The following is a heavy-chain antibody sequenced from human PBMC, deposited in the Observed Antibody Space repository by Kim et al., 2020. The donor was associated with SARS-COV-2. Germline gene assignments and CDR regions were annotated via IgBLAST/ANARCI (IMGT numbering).Heavy chain of an antibody. CDR2: IYYSGST. CDR1: GGSISSGGYY. Sequence: SETLSLTCTVSGGSISSGGYYWSWIRQHPGKGLEWIGYIYYSGSTYYNPSLKSRVTISVDTSKNQFSLKLSSVTAADTAVYYCARDRRKYQQLHWYFDLWGRGTLVTVSS. V-gene: IGHV4-31*03. CDR3: ARDRRKYQQLHWYFDL. J-gene: IGHJ2*01. D-gene: IGHD2-2*01.